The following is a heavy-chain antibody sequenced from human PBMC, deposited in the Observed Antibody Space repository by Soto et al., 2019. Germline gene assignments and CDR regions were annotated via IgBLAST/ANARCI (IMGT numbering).Heavy chain of an antibody. CDR1: GGAISAFY. V-gene: IGHV4-4*07. Sequence: WETLSLTCNVSGGAISAFYWNWIRQPAGKGLEWVGRIYRSGHADYNPSLESRATMSIDPSKNEFSLTLASVTAADTAVYYCARSPSTSSIGSFDFWGRGTMVTVSS. D-gene: IGHD2-2*01. CDR3: ARSPSTSSIGSFDF. J-gene: IGHJ3*01. CDR2: IYRSGHA.